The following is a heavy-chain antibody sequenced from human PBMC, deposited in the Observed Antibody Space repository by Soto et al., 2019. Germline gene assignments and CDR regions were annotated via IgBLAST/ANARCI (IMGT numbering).Heavy chain of an antibody. Sequence: GGSLRLSCAASGFTFSTFWMHWVRQVPGEGLVWVSRINGDGRITDYADSVKGRFTIFRDNAESTLYLQINNLRAEDTAVYYCARYCTGGSCSHGFDYWGPGSLVTVSS. CDR2: INGDGRIT. CDR3: ARYCTGGSCSHGFDY. CDR1: GFTFSTFW. J-gene: IGHJ4*02. D-gene: IGHD2-15*01. V-gene: IGHV3-74*01.